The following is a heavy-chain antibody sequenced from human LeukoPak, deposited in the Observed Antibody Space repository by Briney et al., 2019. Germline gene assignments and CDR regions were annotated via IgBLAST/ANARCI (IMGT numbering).Heavy chain of an antibody. V-gene: IGHV3-30*18. J-gene: IGHJ4*02. CDR1: GFTFSSYG. CDR2: ISYDGSNK. CDR3: AKADNSGYFLDF. D-gene: IGHD3-22*01. Sequence: GGSLRLSCAASGFTFSSYGMHWVRQAPGKGLEWVAVISYDGSNKYYADSVKGRFTISRDNSKNTLYLQMNSLRAEDTAVYYCAKADNSGYFLDFWGQGTLVTVSS.